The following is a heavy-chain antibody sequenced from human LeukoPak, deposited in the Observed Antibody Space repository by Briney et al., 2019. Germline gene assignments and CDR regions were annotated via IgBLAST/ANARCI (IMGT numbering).Heavy chain of an antibody. CDR3: ARDSSSGYSSGWYYDY. CDR2: IKQDGSEK. CDR1: GFTFSSYW. V-gene: IGHV3-7*01. D-gene: IGHD6-19*01. J-gene: IGHJ4*02. Sequence: GSLRLSYAASGFTFSSYWMSWVRQAPGKGLEWVANIKQDGSEKYYVDSVKGRFTISRDNAKNSLYLQMNSLRAEDTAVYYCARDSSSGYSSGWYYDYWGQGTLVTVSS.